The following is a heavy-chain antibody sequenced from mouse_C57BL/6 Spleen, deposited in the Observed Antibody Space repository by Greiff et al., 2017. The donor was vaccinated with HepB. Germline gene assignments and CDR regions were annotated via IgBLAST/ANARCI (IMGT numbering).Heavy chain of an antibody. CDR2: IDPETGGT. V-gene: IGHV1-15*01. CDR3: TRGGYGSSYGFAY. CDR1: GYTFTDYE. Sequence: VQLQQSGAELVRPGASVTLSCKASGYTFTDYEMHWVKQTPVHGLEWIGAIDPETGGTAYNQKFKGKAILTAAKSSSTAYMELRSLTSEDSAVYYCTRGGYGSSYGFAYWGQGTLVTVSA. D-gene: IGHD1-1*01. J-gene: IGHJ3*01.